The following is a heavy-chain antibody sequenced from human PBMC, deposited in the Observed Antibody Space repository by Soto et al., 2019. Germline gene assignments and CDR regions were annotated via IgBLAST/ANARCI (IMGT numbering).Heavy chain of an antibody. CDR1: SITFSDAA. CDR3: TRPTAMVGFDY. CDR2: IRSKANSYAT. J-gene: IGHJ4*02. V-gene: IGHV3-73*01. D-gene: IGHD5-18*01. Sequence: GVPVKLPGPAYSITFSDAAMPRVGRASGKGLEWVGRIRSKANSYATAYAASVKGRFTISRDDSKTTAYLQMNSLKTEDTAVYYCTRPTAMVGFDYWGQGTLVTVSS.